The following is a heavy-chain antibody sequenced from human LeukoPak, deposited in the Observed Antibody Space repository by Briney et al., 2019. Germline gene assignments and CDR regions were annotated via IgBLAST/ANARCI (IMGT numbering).Heavy chain of an antibody. D-gene: IGHD4-17*01. CDR1: GFTFSSYA. J-gene: IGHJ4*02. V-gene: IGHV3-30-3*01. CDR3: AKDHGDYVSRDY. CDR2: ISYDGSNK. Sequence: GGSLRLSCAASGFTFSSYAMHWVRQAPGKGLEWVAVISYDGSNKYYADSVKGRFTISRDNSKNTLYLQMNSLRAEDTAVYYCAKDHGDYVSRDYWGQGTLVTVSS.